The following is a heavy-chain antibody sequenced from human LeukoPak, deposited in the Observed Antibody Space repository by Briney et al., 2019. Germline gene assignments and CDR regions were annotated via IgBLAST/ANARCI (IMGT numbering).Heavy chain of an antibody. D-gene: IGHD3-9*01. Sequence: GGSLRLSCAASGFTFSSYWMNWVRQAPGKGLEWVSYISSSGSTVYYADSVKGRFTISRDNAKNSLYLQMNSLRAEDTAVYYCARETGSYDYWGQGTLVTVSS. J-gene: IGHJ4*02. V-gene: IGHV3-48*04. CDR1: GFTFSSYW. CDR2: ISSSGSTV. CDR3: ARETGSYDY.